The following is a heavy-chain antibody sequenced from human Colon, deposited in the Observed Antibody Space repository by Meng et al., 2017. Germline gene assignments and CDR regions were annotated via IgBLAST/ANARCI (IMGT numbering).Heavy chain of an antibody. CDR1: GSTVCSNY. Sequence: CSGKGSTVCSNYMGWDRQAPGKGLEWVSVIYSGGSTYYADSVKGRFTISRHNSKNTLYLQMNSLRAEDKAVYYWARSRLDFDWGSPYIFDYCGASSQVTVSS. CDR3: ARSRLDFDWGSPYIFDY. V-gene: IGHV3-53*04. D-gene: IGHD7-27*01. CDR2: IYSGGST. J-gene: IGHJ4*02.